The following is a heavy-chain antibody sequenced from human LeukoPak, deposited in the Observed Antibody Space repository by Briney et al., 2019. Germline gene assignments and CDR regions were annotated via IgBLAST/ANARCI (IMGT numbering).Heavy chain of an antibody. Sequence: PGRSLRLSCAASGFTFSSYGMHWVRQAPGKGLEWVAVISYDGSNKYYADSVKGRFTISRDNSKNTLYLQMNSLRAEDTALYYCAKDRGSVAVAGIDYWGQGTLVTVSS. CDR1: GFTFSSYG. CDR3: AKDRGSVAVAGIDY. CDR2: ISYDGSNK. V-gene: IGHV3-30*18. D-gene: IGHD6-19*01. J-gene: IGHJ4*02.